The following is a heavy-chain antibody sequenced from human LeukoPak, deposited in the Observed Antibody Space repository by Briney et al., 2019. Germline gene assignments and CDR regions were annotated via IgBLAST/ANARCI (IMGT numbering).Heavy chain of an antibody. J-gene: IGHJ5*02. CDR1: GYTFSNYA. CDR2: IKQDGSEE. Sequence: PGRSLTLSCTASGYTFSNYAMQWVRQASGKGLEWLANIKQDGSEENYVDSVKGRFTISRDNAKNSVYLQMNSLRAGDTAVYYCVREAERRDGSLGGTWGQGTLVTVSS. CDR3: VREAERRDGSLGGT. V-gene: IGHV3-7*01. D-gene: IGHD5-24*01.